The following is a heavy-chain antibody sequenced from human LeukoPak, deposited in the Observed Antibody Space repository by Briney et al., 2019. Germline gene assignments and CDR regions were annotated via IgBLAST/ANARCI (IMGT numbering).Heavy chain of an antibody. Sequence: ASVKVSCKASGYTFTGYYMHWVRQAPGQGLEWMGWINPNSGGTNYAQKFQGRVTMTRDTSINTAHIELTRLTSDDTAMYYCARPSSSSWYSGLSFDYWGQGTLVTVSS. CDR3: ARPSSSSWYSGLSFDY. CDR2: INPNSGGT. V-gene: IGHV1-2*02. CDR1: GYTFTGYY. J-gene: IGHJ4*02. D-gene: IGHD6-13*01.